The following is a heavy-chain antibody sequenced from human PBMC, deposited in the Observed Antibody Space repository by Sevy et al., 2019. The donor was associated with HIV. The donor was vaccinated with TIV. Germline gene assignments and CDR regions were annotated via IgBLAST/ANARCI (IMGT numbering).Heavy chain of an antibody. V-gene: IGHV3-23*01. D-gene: IGHD3-22*01. Sequence: GGSLRLSCAASGFTFNTHAMNWVRQAPGKGLEWVSVISGPGYGTNYADSVKGRFTISRDNSKNTLFLQMNSLRDDDRAFYYCSKALNPALESMLEVNLRSLKGFDVWGQGTMVTVSS. CDR3: SKALNPALESMLEVNLRSLKGFDV. CDR1: GFTFNTHA. CDR2: ISGPGYGT. J-gene: IGHJ3*01.